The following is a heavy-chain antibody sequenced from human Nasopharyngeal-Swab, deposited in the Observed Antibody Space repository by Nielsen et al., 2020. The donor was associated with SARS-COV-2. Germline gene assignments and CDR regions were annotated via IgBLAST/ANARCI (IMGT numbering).Heavy chain of an antibody. CDR1: GFTFDDYA. D-gene: IGHD1-26*01. CDR2: ISWNSGDI. CDR3: AKDFRVGATTPDDGLDM. V-gene: IGHV3-9*01. J-gene: IGHJ3*02. Sequence: GGSLRLSCKASGFTFDDYAMHWVRQAPGKGLEWVSFISWNSGDIVYADSVKGRFTISRDNAKNSLYLQMNSLRAEDTALYYCAKDFRVGATTPDDGLDMWGQGTMVTVSS.